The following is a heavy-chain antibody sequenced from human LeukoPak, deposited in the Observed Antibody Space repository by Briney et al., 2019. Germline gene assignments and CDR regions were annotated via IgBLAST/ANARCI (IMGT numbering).Heavy chain of an antibody. D-gene: IGHD5-24*01. CDR3: AKYIQLSA. CDR2: IASSGRNT. V-gene: IGHV3-23*01. CDR1: GFNVNDAA. J-gene: IGHJ3*01. Sequence: PGGSLCLSCAASGFNVNDAAMTWCRQAPGKGLEWVSLIASSGRNTYYTDSVRGRFTISRDNSKKTLSLQMNSLRVEDTAIYYCAKYIQLSAWALGPTVTVSS.